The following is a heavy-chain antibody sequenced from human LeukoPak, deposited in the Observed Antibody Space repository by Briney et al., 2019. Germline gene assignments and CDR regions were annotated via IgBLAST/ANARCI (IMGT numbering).Heavy chain of an antibody. CDR3: ARQTIDDSSGYYDY. CDR2: IYSGGST. D-gene: IGHD3-22*01. V-gene: IGHV3-66*02. CDR1: GFTVSSNY. J-gene: IGHJ4*02. Sequence: GGSLRLSCAASGFTVSSNYMSWVRQAPGKGLEWVSVIYSGGSTYYADSVKGRFTISRDNSKNTLYLQMNSLSAEDTAVYYCARQTIDDSSGYYDYWGQGTLVTVSS.